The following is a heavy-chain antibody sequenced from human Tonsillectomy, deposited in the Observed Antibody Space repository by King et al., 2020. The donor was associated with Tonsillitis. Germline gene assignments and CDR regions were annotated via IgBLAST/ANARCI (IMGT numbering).Heavy chain of an antibody. CDR1: GGSISSSSYY. CDR2: IYYSGST. J-gene: IGHJ4*02. Sequence: QLQESGPGLVKPSETLSLTCTVSGGSISSSSYYWGWIRQPPGKGLEWIGSIYYSGSTYYNPSLKSRVTISVDTSKNQFSLKLSSVTAADTAVYYCARHEMATIPFDYWGQGTLVTVSS. D-gene: IGHD5-24*01. V-gene: IGHV4-39*07. CDR3: ARHEMATIPFDY.